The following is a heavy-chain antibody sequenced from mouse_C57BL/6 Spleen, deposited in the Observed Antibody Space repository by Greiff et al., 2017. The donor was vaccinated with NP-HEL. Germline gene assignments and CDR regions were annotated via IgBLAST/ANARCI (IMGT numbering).Heavy chain of an antibody. V-gene: IGHV1-52*01. Sequence: QVQLQQPGAELVRPGSSVKLSCKASGYTFTSYWMHWVKQRPIQGLEWIGNIDPSDSETHYNQKFKDKATLTVDKSSSTAYMQLSSLTSEDSAVYYCARDSNYLYYFDYWGQGTTLTVSS. CDR2: IDPSDSET. CDR1: GYTFTSYW. J-gene: IGHJ2*01. CDR3: ARDSNYLYYFDY. D-gene: IGHD2-5*01.